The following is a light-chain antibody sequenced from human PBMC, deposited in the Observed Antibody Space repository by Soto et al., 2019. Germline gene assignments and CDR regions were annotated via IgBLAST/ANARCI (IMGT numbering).Light chain of an antibody. V-gene: IGLV2-14*01. CDR2: EVS. CDR1: NSDVGAYNY. CDR3: SSWTGSGRV. J-gene: IGLJ2*01. Sequence: QSVLTQPRSVSGSPGQSVTISCTGTNSDVGAYNYVSWYQQHPGKAPQLMIYEVSNRPSGVSSRFSGSKSGNTASLTISGLQAEDEADYYCSSWTGSGRVFGGGTKLTVL.